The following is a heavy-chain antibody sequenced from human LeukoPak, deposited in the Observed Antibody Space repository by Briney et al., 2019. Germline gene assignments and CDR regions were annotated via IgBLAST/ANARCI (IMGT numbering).Heavy chain of an antibody. CDR1: GFTFSNYW. V-gene: IGHV3-7*01. CDR3: AGDWDGSGWSFDY. Sequence: GGSLRLSCAASGFTFSNYWMSWVRQAPGKGLEWVANIKTDGSEKSYVDSVKGRFTITRDNAKNSLFLQMNSLRDEDTAIYYGAGDWDGSGWSFDYWGQGPRATVSS. J-gene: IGHJ4*02. CDR2: IKTDGSEK. D-gene: IGHD6-19*01.